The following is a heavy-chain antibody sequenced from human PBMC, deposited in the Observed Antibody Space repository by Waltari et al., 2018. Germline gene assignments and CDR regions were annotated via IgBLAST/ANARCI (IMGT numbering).Heavy chain of an antibody. CDR1: GGSISSYY. V-gene: IGHV4-59*01. CDR3: ARASRRGGNDY. J-gene: IGHJ4*02. Sequence: QVQLQESGPGLVKPSETLSLTCTVSGGSISSYYWSWIRQPPGKGLEWIGYIYYSGSTNYNPSLKSRVTISVDTSKTQFSLKRSSVTAAYTAVDYWARASRRGGNDYWGQGTLVTVSS. CDR2: IYYSGST. D-gene: IGHD3-16*01.